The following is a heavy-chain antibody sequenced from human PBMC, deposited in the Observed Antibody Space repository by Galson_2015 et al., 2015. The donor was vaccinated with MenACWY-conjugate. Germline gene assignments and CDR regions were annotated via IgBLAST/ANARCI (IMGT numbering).Heavy chain of an antibody. CDR1: GFSFNYAW. CDR3: ATAVPGTGAGEVDY. J-gene: IGHJ4*01. CDR2: IKSKTDGGST. V-gene: IGHV3-15*01. Sequence: SLRLSCAASGFSFNYAWMSWVRQAPGKGLEWVGRIKSKTDGGSTDYAAPVKDRFTISRDDSKNTLYLQMNSLKSEDIDVYYCATAVPGTGAGEVDYWGHGTLVTVSS. D-gene: IGHD1-14*01.